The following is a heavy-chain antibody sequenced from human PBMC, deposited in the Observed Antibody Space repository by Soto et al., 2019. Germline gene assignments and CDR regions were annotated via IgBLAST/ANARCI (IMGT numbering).Heavy chain of an antibody. Sequence: SETLSLTCTVSGGSISSYYWSWIRQPPGKGLEWIAYIYYSGSTNYNPSLKSRVTISVDTSKNQFSLKLSSVTAADTAVYYCARGESLYYYYYMDVWGKGTTVTVSS. CDR1: GGSISSYY. V-gene: IGHV4-59*01. CDR2: IYYSGST. D-gene: IGHD2-15*01. CDR3: ARGESLYYYYYMDV. J-gene: IGHJ6*03.